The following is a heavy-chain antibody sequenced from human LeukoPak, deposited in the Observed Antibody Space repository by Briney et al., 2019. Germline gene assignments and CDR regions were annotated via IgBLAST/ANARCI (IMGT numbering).Heavy chain of an antibody. CDR1: GFTFSSYS. CDR2: ISSSSSTI. CDR3: AKDREGLQLWLYFDY. Sequence: GGSLRLSCAASGFTFSSYSMNWVRQAPGKGLEWVSYISSSSSTIYYADSVKGRFTISRDNAKNSLYLQMNSLRAEDTAVYYCAKDREGLQLWLYFDYWGQGTLVTVSS. D-gene: IGHD5-18*01. V-gene: IGHV3-48*01. J-gene: IGHJ4*02.